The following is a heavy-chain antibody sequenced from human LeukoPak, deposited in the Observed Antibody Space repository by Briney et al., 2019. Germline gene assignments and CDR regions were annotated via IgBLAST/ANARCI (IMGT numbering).Heavy chain of an antibody. V-gene: IGHV3-30*02. CDR2: IRYDGSNK. D-gene: IGHD3-22*01. CDR1: GFTFSSYG. CDR3: AKDKGDSSGYYSPNYYYYYMDV. Sequence: GGSLRLSCAASGFTFSSYGMHWVRQAPGKGLEWVAFIRYDGSNKYYADSVKGRFTISRDNSKNTLYLQMNSLRAEDTAVYYCAKDKGDSSGYYSPNYYYYYMDVWGKGTTVTISS. J-gene: IGHJ6*03.